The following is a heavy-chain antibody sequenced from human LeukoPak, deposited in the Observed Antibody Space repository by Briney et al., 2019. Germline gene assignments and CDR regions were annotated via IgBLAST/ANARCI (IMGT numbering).Heavy chain of an antibody. D-gene: IGHD6-13*01. J-gene: IGHJ6*03. CDR1: GFTFSSYE. CDR3: ARDYSSSWTPYYYYYYYMDV. CDR2: ISSSGSTI. Sequence: GGSLRLSCAASGFTFSSYEMNWVRQAPGKGLEWVSYISSSGSTIYYADSVKGRFTISRDNAKNSLYLQMNSLRAKDTAVYYCARDYSSSWTPYYYYYYYMDVWGKGTTVTISS. V-gene: IGHV3-48*03.